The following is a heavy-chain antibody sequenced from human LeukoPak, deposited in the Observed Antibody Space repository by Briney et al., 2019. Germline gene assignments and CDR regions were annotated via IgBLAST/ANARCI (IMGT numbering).Heavy chain of an antibody. D-gene: IGHD3-22*01. Sequence: GASVKVSCKASGYTFTSYDINWVRQATGQGLEWMGWMNPNSGNTGYAQKFQGRVTMTRNTSISTAYMELSSLRSEDTAVYYCASIVYDSSGYPPGEIDYWGQGTLVTVSS. V-gene: IGHV1-8*01. J-gene: IGHJ4*02. CDR2: MNPNSGNT. CDR3: ASIVYDSSGYPPGEIDY. CDR1: GYTFTSYD.